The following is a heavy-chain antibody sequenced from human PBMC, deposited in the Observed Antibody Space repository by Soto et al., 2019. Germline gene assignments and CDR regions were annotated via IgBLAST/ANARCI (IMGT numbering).Heavy chain of an antibody. V-gene: IGHV4-59*08. Sequence: SDTLSLTCSVSGGSISSYYWSWIRQPPGKGLEWIGYIYYSGSTNYNPSLKSRVTISVDTSKNQFSLKLSSVTAADTAVYYCARNLRYFDWLLYDDAFDIWGQGTMVTVSS. CDR3: ARNLRYFDWLLYDDAFDI. J-gene: IGHJ3*02. CDR1: GGSISSYY. CDR2: IYYSGST. D-gene: IGHD3-9*01.